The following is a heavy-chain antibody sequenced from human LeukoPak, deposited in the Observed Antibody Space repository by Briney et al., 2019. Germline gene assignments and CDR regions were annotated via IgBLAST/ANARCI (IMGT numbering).Heavy chain of an antibody. Sequence: SATLSLTCTVSGGSISSGDYYWSWIRQPPGKGLEWIGYIFYSGSTYYNPSLKSRVTISVDTSKKQFSLKLSSVTAADTAVYYCARETYYYGSSYVDCWGQGTLVTVPS. CDR1: GGSISSGDYY. CDR3: ARETYYYGSSYVDC. V-gene: IGHV4-30-4*01. D-gene: IGHD3-10*01. J-gene: IGHJ4*02. CDR2: IFYSGST.